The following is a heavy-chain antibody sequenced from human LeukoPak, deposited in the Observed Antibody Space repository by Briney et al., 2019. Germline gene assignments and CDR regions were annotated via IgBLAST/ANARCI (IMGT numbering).Heavy chain of an antibody. Sequence: SVKVSCKASGGTFSSYAISWVRQAPGQGLEWMGGIIPILGTANYAQKFQGRVTITTDESTSTAYMELSSLRSEDTAVYYCAISAPPITMVRGVHGIWFDPWGQGTLVTVSS. J-gene: IGHJ5*02. CDR2: IIPILGTA. V-gene: IGHV1-69*05. CDR1: GGTFSSYA. D-gene: IGHD3-10*01. CDR3: AISAPPITMVRGVHGIWFDP.